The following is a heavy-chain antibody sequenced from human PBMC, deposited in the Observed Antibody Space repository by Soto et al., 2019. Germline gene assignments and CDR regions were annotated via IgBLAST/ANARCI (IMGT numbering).Heavy chain of an antibody. V-gene: IGHV3-23*01. Sequence: GGSLRLSCVASGFTFSTYAMSWVRQAPGKGLEWVSALTPSGGETYYADSVKGRFTISRDNSMNALYLQMNSLRVEDTAVYYCAHPRGYGVFDAYDIWGQGTMVTVSS. CDR2: LTPSGGET. J-gene: IGHJ3*02. CDR1: GFTFSTYA. CDR3: AHPRGYGVFDAYDI. D-gene: IGHD4-17*01.